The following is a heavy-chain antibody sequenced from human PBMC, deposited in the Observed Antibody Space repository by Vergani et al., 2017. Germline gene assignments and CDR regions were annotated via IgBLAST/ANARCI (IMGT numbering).Heavy chain of an antibody. Sequence: QVQLQESGPGLVKPSETLSLTCTVSGGSISSYYWSWLRQPPGKGLEWIGYIYYSGSTHYNPSLKSRVTISVDTSKNQFSLKLSSVTAADTAVYYCARTYSSSSWWNWFDPWGQGTLVTVSS. CDR3: ARTYSSSSWWNWFDP. CDR1: GGSISSYY. CDR2: IYYSGST. D-gene: IGHD6-6*01. V-gene: IGHV4-59*08. J-gene: IGHJ5*02.